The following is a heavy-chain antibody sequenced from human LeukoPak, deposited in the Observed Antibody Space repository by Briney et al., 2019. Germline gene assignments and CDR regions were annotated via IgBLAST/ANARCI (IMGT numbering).Heavy chain of an antibody. CDR1: GYTFTSYD. D-gene: IGHD6-13*01. J-gene: IGHJ4*02. CDR2: MNPNSGNT. Sequence: GPVKVSCKASGYTFTSYDINWVRQATGQGLEWMGWMNPNSGNTGYAQKFQGRVTMTRNTSISTAYVELSSLRSEDTAVYYCARGMSTNEQQLTYWGQGTLVTVSS. CDR3: ARGMSTNEQQLTY. V-gene: IGHV1-8*01.